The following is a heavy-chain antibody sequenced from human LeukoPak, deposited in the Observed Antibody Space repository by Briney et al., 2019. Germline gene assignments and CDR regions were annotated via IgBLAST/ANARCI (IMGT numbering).Heavy chain of an antibody. Sequence: PGGSLRLSCAASGFTVTGNYMTWVRQAPGKGLEWVSVISSGGNTYYADSVKGRFTISRDNSKNTVYLQMSGLRAEDTAVYYCAREVRGYYFDYWGQGTLVTASS. CDR3: AREVRGYYFDY. CDR1: GFTVTGNY. D-gene: IGHD5-12*01. V-gene: IGHV3-53*01. J-gene: IGHJ4*02. CDR2: ISSGGNT.